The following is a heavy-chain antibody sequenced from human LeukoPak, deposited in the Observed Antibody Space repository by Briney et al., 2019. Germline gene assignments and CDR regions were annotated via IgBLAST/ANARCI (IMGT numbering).Heavy chain of an antibody. D-gene: IGHD6-19*01. Sequence: PGGSLRLYCAASGFTFSSYGMHWVRQAPGKGLEWVSGISGSGDSTYYADSVKGRFTISRDNSKNTLYLQMNSLRAEDTAVYYCARRSGIAVAGAFDYWGQGTLVTVSS. V-gene: IGHV3-23*01. CDR1: GFTFSSYG. CDR3: ARRSGIAVAGAFDY. CDR2: ISGSGDST. J-gene: IGHJ4*02.